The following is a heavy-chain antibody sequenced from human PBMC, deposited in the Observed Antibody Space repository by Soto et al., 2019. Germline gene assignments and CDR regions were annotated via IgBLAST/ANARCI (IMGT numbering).Heavy chain of an antibody. CDR2: ISAYNGNT. CDR1: GYTFTSYG. Sequence: ASVKVFCKASGYTFTSYGISWVRQAPGQGLEWMGWISAYNGNTNYAQKLQGRVTMTTDTSTSTAYMELRSLRSDDTAVYYCARGDNIVGATVGAFDIWGQGTMVTVSS. D-gene: IGHD1-26*01. J-gene: IGHJ3*02. V-gene: IGHV1-18*04. CDR3: ARGDNIVGATVGAFDI.